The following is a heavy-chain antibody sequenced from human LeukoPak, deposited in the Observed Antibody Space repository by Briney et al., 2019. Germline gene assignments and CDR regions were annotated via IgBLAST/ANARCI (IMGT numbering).Heavy chain of an antibody. D-gene: IGHD3-9*01. CDR3: ATASYYYDILTGHPGYYYYYMDV. Sequence: ASVKVSCKVSGYTLTELSMHWVRQAPGKGLEWMGGFDPEDGETIYAQKFQGRVTMTEDTSTDTAYMELSSLRSEDTAVYYCATASYYYDILTGHPGYYYYYMDVWGKGTTVTVSS. J-gene: IGHJ6*03. CDR2: FDPEDGET. V-gene: IGHV1-24*01. CDR1: GYTLTELS.